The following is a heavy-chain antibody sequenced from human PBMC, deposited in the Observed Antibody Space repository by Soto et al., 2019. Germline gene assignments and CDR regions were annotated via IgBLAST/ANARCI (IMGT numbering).Heavy chain of an antibody. J-gene: IGHJ4*02. D-gene: IGHD1-26*01. CDR1: GGSISSGGYY. Sequence: SETLSLTCTVSGGSISSGGYYWSWIRQHPGKGLEWIGYIYDSGSTYSNPSLKSRAIVSVDTSQNQFSLKLSSVTAADTAVYYCARNSPRYFFDQWGRGTLVTVSS. V-gene: IGHV4-31*03. CDR3: ARNSPRYFFDQ. CDR2: IYDSGST.